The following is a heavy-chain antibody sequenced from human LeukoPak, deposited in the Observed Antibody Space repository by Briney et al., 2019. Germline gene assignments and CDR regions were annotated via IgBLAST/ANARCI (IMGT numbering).Heavy chain of an antibody. CDR2: ISSSSSTI. D-gene: IGHD5-18*01. J-gene: IGHJ4*02. Sequence: GGSLRLSCAASGFTFSSYSMNWVRQAPGKRLEWVSYISSSSSTIYYADSVKGRFTISRDNAKNSLYLQMNSLRDEDTAVYYCARVGWIQLWWTSDYWGQGTLVTVSS. V-gene: IGHV3-48*02. CDR1: GFTFSSYS. CDR3: ARVGWIQLWWTSDY.